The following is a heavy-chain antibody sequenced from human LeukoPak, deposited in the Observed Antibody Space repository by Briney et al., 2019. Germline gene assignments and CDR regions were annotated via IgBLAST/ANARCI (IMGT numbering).Heavy chain of an antibody. J-gene: IGHJ4*02. V-gene: IGHV1-2*02. CDR3: ARVYSSYSFYY. D-gene: IGHD6-6*01. CDR1: GYTFTGYY. CDR2: INPNSGGT. Sequence: ASVKVSCKASGYTFTGYYMDWVRQAPGQGLEWMGWINPNSGGTNYAQKFQGRVTMTMDTSISTAFKQLNRLRSDDTAVYYCARVYSSYSFYYRGQGNLVTVS.